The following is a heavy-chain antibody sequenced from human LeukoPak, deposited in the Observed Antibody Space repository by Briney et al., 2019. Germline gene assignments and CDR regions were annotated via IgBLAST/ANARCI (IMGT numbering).Heavy chain of an antibody. J-gene: IGHJ4*02. Sequence: KPSETLSLTCLVSGGSISSYYWSWVRQPPGKGLEWIGYMYNSGSTKYNPSLKSRVTISVDTSKNESSLKLSSVTAADTAVYYCARDSDGLDYWGQGTLVTFST. CDR1: GGSISSYY. V-gene: IGHV4-59*01. D-gene: IGHD2-8*01. CDR2: MYNSGST. CDR3: ARDSDGLDY.